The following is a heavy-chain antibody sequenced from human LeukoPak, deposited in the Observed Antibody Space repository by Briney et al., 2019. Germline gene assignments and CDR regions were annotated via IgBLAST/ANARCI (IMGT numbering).Heavy chain of an antibody. Sequence: PSETLSLTCAVSGGSISSYYWSWIRQPPGKGLEWIGYIYYSGSTNCNPSLKSRVTISVDTSKNQFSLKLSSVTAADTAVYYCARDKYAYRDAFDIWGQGTMVTVSS. D-gene: IGHD2-2*01. CDR3: ARDKYAYRDAFDI. CDR2: IYYSGST. V-gene: IGHV4-59*01. CDR1: GGSISSYY. J-gene: IGHJ3*02.